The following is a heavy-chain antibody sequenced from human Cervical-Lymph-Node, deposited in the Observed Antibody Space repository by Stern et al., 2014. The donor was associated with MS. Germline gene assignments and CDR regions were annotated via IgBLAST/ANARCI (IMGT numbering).Heavy chain of an antibody. CDR3: ARGIVSNRAAATQHNLFDS. CDR2: IIPILGLP. CDR1: GGGALSSSYA. D-gene: IGHD2-15*01. V-gene: IGHV1-69*09. J-gene: IGHJ5*01. Sequence: MQLVESGAEVRKPGSSVNVSCKASGGGALSSSYAITWMRQAPGQGLEGMGRIIPILGLPNYAQKFKDRVTITADRSTTTAYMELNSLRSEDTAVYYCARGIVSNRAAATQHNLFDSWGQGTLVTVSS.